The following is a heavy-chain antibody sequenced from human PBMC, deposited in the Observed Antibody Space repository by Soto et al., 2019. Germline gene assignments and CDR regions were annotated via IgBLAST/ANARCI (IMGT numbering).Heavy chain of an antibody. D-gene: IGHD3-22*01. V-gene: IGHV4-31*03. Sequence: QVQLQESGPGLVKPSQTLSLSCTVSGGSISSGGYYWSWISQHPGNGLEWLGYIYYSGSTYYNPGLNGRVTISVDASKNQFSLKLSSVTAADTAVYYCARGRLYYDSSGYYYDAFDIWGQGTMVMVSA. CDR1: GGSISSGGYY. J-gene: IGHJ3*02. CDR3: ARGRLYYDSSGYYYDAFDI. CDR2: IYYSGST.